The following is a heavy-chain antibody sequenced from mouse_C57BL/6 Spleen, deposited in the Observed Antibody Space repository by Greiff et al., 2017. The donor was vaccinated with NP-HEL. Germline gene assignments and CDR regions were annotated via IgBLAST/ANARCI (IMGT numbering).Heavy chain of an antibody. CDR2: IYPGDGDT. D-gene: IGHD2-4*01. Sequence: QVQLQQSGPELVKPGASVKISCKASGYAFSSSWMNWVKQRPGKGLEWIGRIYPGDGDTNYNGKFKGKATLTADKSSSTAYMQLSSLTSEDSAVYFCARAGIMITTGYYYAMDYWGQGTSVTVSS. V-gene: IGHV1-82*01. J-gene: IGHJ4*01. CDR3: ARAGIMITTGYYYAMDY. CDR1: GYAFSSSW.